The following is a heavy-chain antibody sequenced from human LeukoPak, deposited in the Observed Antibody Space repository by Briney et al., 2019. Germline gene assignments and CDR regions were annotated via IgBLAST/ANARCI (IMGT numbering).Heavy chain of an antibody. CDR3: ARVPYYDFWSRSTYYYGMDV. CDR1: GYTFTRYV. D-gene: IGHD3-3*01. V-gene: IGHV1-18*01. CDR2: ISAYDGKT. Sequence: AAVKVSCKASGYTFTRYVISGVRQARGRGLEGMGWISAYDGKTNYAQKLQGRVTMTTDTSTSTAYMELRSLRSDDKAVYYCARVPYYDFWSRSTYYYGMDVWGQRTTVTVSS. J-gene: IGHJ6*02.